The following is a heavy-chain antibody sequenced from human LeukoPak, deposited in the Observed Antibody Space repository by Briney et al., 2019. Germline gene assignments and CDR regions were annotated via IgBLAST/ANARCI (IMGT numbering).Heavy chain of an antibody. V-gene: IGHV4-38-2*02. CDR3: AREWQYQFDY. Sequence: SETLSLTCTVSGFSISSGYYWAWIRQSPGEGLEWIGSVYHSGITYYTPSLKSRVSISVDTSKNQLSLKVTSVTASDTAVYYCAREWQYQFDYWGQGSLVTVSS. CDR1: GFSISSGYY. D-gene: IGHD2/OR15-2a*01. CDR2: VYHSGIT. J-gene: IGHJ4*02.